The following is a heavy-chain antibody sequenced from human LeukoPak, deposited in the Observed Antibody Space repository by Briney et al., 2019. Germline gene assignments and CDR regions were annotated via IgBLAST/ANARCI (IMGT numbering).Heavy chain of an antibody. D-gene: IGHD1-26*01. CDR1: GFTFSSYA. Sequence: GGSLRLSCAASGFTFSSYAMSWVRQAPGKGLEWVSAISGSGGSTYYADSVKGRFTISRDNSKNTLYLQMNSLRAEDTAVYYCARDQRWNSGSSSGYWGQGTLVTVSS. V-gene: IGHV3-23*01. CDR3: ARDQRWNSGSSSGY. J-gene: IGHJ4*02. CDR2: ISGSGGST.